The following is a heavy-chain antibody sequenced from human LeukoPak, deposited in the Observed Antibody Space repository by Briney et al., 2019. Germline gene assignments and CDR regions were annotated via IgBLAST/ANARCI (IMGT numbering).Heavy chain of an antibody. CDR2: INPNSGGT. D-gene: IGHD2-2*01. Sequence: ASVKVSCKASGYTFTGYYMHWVRQAPGQGLEWMGWINPNSGGTNYAQKFQGRVTMTRDTSIRTDYMELSRLRSDDTAVYYCARDLGCSSTSCYFPHSLNYYMDVWGKGTTVTVSS. CDR3: ARDLGCSSTSCYFPHSLNYYMDV. J-gene: IGHJ6*03. V-gene: IGHV1-2*02. CDR1: GYTFTGYY.